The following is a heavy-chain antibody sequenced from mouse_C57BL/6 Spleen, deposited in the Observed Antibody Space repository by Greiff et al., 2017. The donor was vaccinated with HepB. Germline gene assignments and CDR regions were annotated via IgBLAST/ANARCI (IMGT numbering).Heavy chain of an antibody. CDR1: GFTFSDYG. J-gene: IGHJ2*01. V-gene: IGHV5-17*01. CDR2: ISSGSSTI. D-gene: IGHD4-1*01. Sequence: EVHLVESGGGLVKPGGSLKLSCAASGFTFSDYGMHWVRQAPEKGLEWVAYISSGSSTIYYADTVKGRFTISRDNAKNTLFLQMTSLRSEDTAMYYCAREGLGRGYFDYWGQGTTLTVSS. CDR3: AREGLGRGYFDY.